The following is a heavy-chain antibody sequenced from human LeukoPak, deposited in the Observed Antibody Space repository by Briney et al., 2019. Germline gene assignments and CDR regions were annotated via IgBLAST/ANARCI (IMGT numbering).Heavy chain of an antibody. D-gene: IGHD4-17*01. V-gene: IGHV4-34*01. CDR2: INHSGST. CDR3: ARDRDYGGCFDY. J-gene: IGHJ4*02. CDR1: GGSFSGYY. Sequence: KPSETLSLTCAVYGGSFSGYYWSWIRQPPGKGLEWIGEINHSGSTNYNPSLKSRVTISVDTSKNQFSLKLSSVTAADTAVYYCARDRDYGGCFDYWGQGTLVTVSS.